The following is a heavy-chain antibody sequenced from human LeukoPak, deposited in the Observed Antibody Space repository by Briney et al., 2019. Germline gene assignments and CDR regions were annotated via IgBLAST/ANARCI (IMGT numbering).Heavy chain of an antibody. V-gene: IGHV4-38-2*02. CDR2: IYHSGST. CDR3: ASGGYYYDSSGIGWFDP. Sequence: SETLSLTCTVSGYSISSGYYWGWIRQPPGKGLEWIGSIYHSGSTYYNSSLKSRVTISVDTSKNQFSLKLSSVTAADTAVYYCASGGYYYDSSGIGWFDPWGQGTLVTVSS. J-gene: IGHJ5*02. CDR1: GYSISSGYY. D-gene: IGHD3-22*01.